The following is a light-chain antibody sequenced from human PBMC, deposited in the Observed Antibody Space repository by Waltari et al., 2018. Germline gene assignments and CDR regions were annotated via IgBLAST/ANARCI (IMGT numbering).Light chain of an antibody. J-gene: IGKJ4*01. CDR1: QSVSSD. Sequence: ETVMPQSPPTLSVSPGERATLPGRASQSVSSDLAWYQQKPGQAPRLLIYGASTRATGIPGRFSGSGSGTEFTLTISSLQSEDFAVYYCQQYNNWPLTFGGGTKVEI. V-gene: IGKV3-15*01. CDR2: GAS. CDR3: QQYNNWPLT.